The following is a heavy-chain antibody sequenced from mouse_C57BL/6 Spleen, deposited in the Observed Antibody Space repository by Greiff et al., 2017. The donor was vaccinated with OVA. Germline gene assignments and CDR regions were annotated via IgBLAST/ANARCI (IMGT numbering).Heavy chain of an antibody. Sequence: EVKLVESGPGLVKPSQSLSLTCSVTGYSITSGYYWNWIRQFPGNKLEWMGYISYDGSNNYNPSLKNRISITRDTSKNQVFLKLNSVTTEDTATDYCAPHYYGSNYFDYWGHGTTLTVSS. CDR2: ISYDGSN. D-gene: IGHD1-1*01. CDR3: APHYYGSNYFDY. CDR1: GYSITSGYY. V-gene: IGHV3-6*01. J-gene: IGHJ2*01.